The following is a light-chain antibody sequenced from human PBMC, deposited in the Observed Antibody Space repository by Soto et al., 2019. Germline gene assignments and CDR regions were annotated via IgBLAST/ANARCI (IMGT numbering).Light chain of an antibody. J-gene: IGKJ1*01. CDR1: QSVGTY. V-gene: IGKV3-11*01. Sequence: ENVLTQCPGTLSLSPGERATLSCRASQSVGTYLAWYQQKPGQAPRLLIFDASKRATGIPARFSGSGSGTDFTLTISSLETEDFAVYYCQQHGSSPQTFGQGTKVEIK. CDR2: DAS. CDR3: QQHGSSPQT.